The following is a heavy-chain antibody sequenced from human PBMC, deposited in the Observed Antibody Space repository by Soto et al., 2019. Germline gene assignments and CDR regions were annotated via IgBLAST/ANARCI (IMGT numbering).Heavy chain of an antibody. V-gene: IGHV3-9*01. Sequence: VQLVESGGGLVQPGRSLRLSCAASGFTFDDYAMHWVRQAPGKGLEWVSGISWNRGSIGYADSVKGRFTISRDNAKNSLYLQMNSLRAEDTALYYCAKVAYIAVAGTGGYFDLWGRGTLVTVSS. CDR1: GFTFDDYA. J-gene: IGHJ2*01. CDR3: AKVAYIAVAGTGGYFDL. CDR2: ISWNRGSI. D-gene: IGHD6-19*01.